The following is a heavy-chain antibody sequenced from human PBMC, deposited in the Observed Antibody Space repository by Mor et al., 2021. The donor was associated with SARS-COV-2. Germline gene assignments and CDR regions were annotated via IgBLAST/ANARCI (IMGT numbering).Heavy chain of an antibody. Sequence: NYAQKLQGRVTMTTDTSTSTAYMELRSLRSDDTAVYYCARDRGGSMYGMDVWGQGTTVTVSS. D-gene: IGHD2-15*01. CDR3: ARDRGGSMYGMDV. J-gene: IGHJ6*02. V-gene: IGHV1-18*01.